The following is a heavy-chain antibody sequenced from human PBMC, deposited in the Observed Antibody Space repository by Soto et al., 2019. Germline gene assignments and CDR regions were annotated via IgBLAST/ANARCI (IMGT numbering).Heavy chain of an antibody. V-gene: IGHV4-59*01. CDR3: ARWPEVATADY. J-gene: IGHJ4*02. D-gene: IGHD5-12*01. CDR1: GGSISSYY. CDR2: IYYSGST. Sequence: SETLSLTCTVSGGSISSYYWSWIRQPPGKGLEWIGYIYYSGSTNYNPSLKSRVTISVDTSKNQFSLKLSSVTAADTAVYYCARWPEVATADYWGQGTLVTVSS.